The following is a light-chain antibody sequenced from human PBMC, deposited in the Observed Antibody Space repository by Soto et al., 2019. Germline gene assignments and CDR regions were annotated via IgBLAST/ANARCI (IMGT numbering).Light chain of an antibody. J-gene: IGLJ1*01. V-gene: IGLV2-23*02. CDR2: EVT. CDR3: CSYAGNSDV. CDR1: SGDVGGYNL. Sequence: QSVLTQPASVSGSPGQSLTIPCTGTSGDVGGYNLVSRYQQHPGKAPKLMIYEVTERPSGVSNRFSGSKSGNTASLTISGLQPDDEADYYCCSYAGNSDVFGTGTKLTVL.